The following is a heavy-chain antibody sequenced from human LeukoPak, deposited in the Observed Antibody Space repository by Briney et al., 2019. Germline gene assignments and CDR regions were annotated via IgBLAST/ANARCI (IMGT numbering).Heavy chain of an antibody. CDR2: INPSGGST. CDR3: ASGAAAGTPGAFDI. D-gene: IGHD6-13*01. Sequence: ASVKVSCKASGYTFTSYYMHWVRQAPGPGLEWMGIINPSGGSTSYAQKFQGTVTITSDTSTSTVYMELSSLRSEDTAVYYCASGAAAGTPGAFDIWGQGTMVTVSS. CDR1: GYTFTSYY. V-gene: IGHV1-46*01. J-gene: IGHJ3*02.